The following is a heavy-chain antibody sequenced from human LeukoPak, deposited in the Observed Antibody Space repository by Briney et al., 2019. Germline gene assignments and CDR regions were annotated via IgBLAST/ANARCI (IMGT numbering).Heavy chain of an antibody. CDR1: GFTFSSYA. V-gene: IGHV3-23*01. CDR2: ISGSGGST. J-gene: IGHJ4*02. D-gene: IGHD1-26*01. Sequence: GGSLRLSCAASGFTFSSYAMSWVRQAPGKGLEWVSAISGSGGSTYYADSVKGRFTISRDNSKNTLYLQMNSLRAEDTAVYYCAKDSKIFSLGATDYFDYWGQGTLVTVSS. CDR3: AKDSKIFSLGATDYFDY.